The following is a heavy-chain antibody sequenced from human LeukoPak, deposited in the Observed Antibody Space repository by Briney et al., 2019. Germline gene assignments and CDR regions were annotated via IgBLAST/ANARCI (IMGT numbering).Heavy chain of an antibody. CDR2: IKQDGSEN. D-gene: IGHD3-3*01. Sequence: GGSLRLSGAAAGFTFSSYWMSGGRQAPGKGREGGANIKQDGSENYYVASFKGRFTISRDNAKNSLYLQMNSLRAEDTAVYYCARDRLRFLEWSPDAFDIWGQGTMVTVSS. CDR3: ARDRLRFLEWSPDAFDI. J-gene: IGHJ3*02. V-gene: IGHV3-7*01. CDR1: GFTFSSYW.